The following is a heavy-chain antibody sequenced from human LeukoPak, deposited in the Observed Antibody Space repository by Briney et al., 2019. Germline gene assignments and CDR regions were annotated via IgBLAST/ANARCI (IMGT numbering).Heavy chain of an antibody. CDR3: ARDGRDGFIDY. J-gene: IGHJ4*02. CDR1: GFTFTSHW. CDR2: IKQDGSDK. D-gene: IGHD5-24*01. Sequence: PGGSLRLSCAASGFTFTSHWMNWVRQSPGKGLEWVANIKQDGSDKFYVDSVKGRFTISRDNAKNSLYLQMDSLTVEDTATYYCARDGRDGFIDYWGQGTLVTVSS. V-gene: IGHV3-7*01.